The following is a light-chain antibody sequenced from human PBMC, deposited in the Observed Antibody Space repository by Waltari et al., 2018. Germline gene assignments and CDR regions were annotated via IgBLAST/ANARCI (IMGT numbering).Light chain of an antibody. V-gene: IGLV2-14*03. CDR2: DVS. CDR1: RSDVGVYSF. Sequence: QSALTQPASLSGSPGPSIPISCPGIRSDVGVYSFVSWYQHHPGKAPELVMYDVSKRPSGVSNRFSGSNSGDTASLTISGLQAEDEADYFCSSYTSSSVVFGGGTKLTVL. CDR3: SSYTSSSVV. J-gene: IGLJ2*01.